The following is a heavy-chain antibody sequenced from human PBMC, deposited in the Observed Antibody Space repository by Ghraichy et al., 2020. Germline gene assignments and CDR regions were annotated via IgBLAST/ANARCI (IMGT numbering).Heavy chain of an antibody. J-gene: IGHJ3*02. CDR1: GFTVSSNY. D-gene: IGHD6-6*01. Sequence: GESLNISCAASGFTVSSNYMNWVRQAPGKGLEWVSLIYSSGSTYYADSVKGRFTISRDNSKNTLYLQMNSLTVEDTAVYYCRRYGSSSVDIWGQGTVVTVSS. V-gene: IGHV3-53*01. CDR2: IYSSGST. CDR3: RRYGSSSVDI.